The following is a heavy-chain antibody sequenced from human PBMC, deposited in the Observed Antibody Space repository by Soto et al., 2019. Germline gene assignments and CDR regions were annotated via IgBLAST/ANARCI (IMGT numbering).Heavy chain of an antibody. CDR2: ISYDGSNK. CDR1: GFTFSSYG. D-gene: IGHD3-10*01. Sequence: AGSLRLSCAASGFTFSSYGMHWVRQAPGKGLEWVAVISYDGSNKYYADSVKGRFTISRDNSKNTLYLQMNSLRAEDTAVYYCAKDKHGSGTQSPYYYYGMDVWGQGTTVTVSS. J-gene: IGHJ6*02. V-gene: IGHV3-30*18. CDR3: AKDKHGSGTQSPYYYYGMDV.